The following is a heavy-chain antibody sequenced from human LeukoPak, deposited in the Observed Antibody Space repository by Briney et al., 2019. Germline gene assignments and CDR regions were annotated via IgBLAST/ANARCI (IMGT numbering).Heavy chain of an antibody. V-gene: IGHV4-38-2*01. J-gene: IGHJ5*02. CDR3: ARVTLVRGVSNCFDP. D-gene: IGHD3-10*01. Sequence: SETLSLTCAVSGYSISSGYYWGWIRQPPGKGLEWIGNIYHSGSTDYNPSLKSRLTISVDTSKNRFSLKLNSVTAADTAIYYCARVTLVRGVSNCFDPWGQGTLVTVSS. CDR2: IYHSGST. CDR1: GYSISSGYY.